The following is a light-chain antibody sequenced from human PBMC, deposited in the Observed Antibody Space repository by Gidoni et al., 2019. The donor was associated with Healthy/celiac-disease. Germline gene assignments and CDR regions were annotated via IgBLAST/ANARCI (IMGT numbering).Light chain of an antibody. CDR1: QSVSSSY. CDR3: QQYGSSPKT. Sequence: EIVLTQSPVTLSLSPGERATLSCRASQSVSSSYLAWYQQKPGQAPRLLIYGASSRATGIPDRFSGSGSGTDFTLTISRLEPEDFAVYYCQQYGSSPKTFXQXTKVEIK. CDR2: GAS. V-gene: IGKV3-20*01. J-gene: IGKJ1*01.